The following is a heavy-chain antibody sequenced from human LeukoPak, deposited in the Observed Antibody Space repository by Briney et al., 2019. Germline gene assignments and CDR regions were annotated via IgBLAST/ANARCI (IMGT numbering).Heavy chain of an antibody. CDR2: ISGSGGST. CDR1: GFTFSSYA. V-gene: IGHV3-23*01. Sequence: GGSLRLSCAASGFTFSSYAMSWVRQAPGKGLEWVSGISGSGGSTYYAGPVKGRFTISRDNSKNTLYLQMNSLRAEDTAVYYCAKVGDFWSGAIDYWGQGTLVTVSS. J-gene: IGHJ4*02. D-gene: IGHD3-3*01. CDR3: AKVGDFWSGAIDY.